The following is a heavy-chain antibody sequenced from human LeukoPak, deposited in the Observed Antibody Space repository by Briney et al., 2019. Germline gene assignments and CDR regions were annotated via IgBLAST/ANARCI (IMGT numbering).Heavy chain of an antibody. D-gene: IGHD6-19*01. Sequence: SETLSLTCTVSGYSISSGYYWGWIRQPPGKGLEWIGSIYHSGSTYYNPSLKSRVTISVDTSKNQFSLKLSSVTAADTAVYYCARQPAEYSSGWYDYWGQGTLVTVSS. V-gene: IGHV4-38-2*02. CDR3: ARQPAEYSSGWYDY. J-gene: IGHJ4*02. CDR1: GYSISSGYY. CDR2: IYHSGST.